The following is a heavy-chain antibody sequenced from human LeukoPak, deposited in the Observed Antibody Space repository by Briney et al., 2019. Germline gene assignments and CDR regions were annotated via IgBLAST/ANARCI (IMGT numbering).Heavy chain of an antibody. V-gene: IGHV4-61*02. J-gene: IGHJ5*02. CDR1: GGSISSGSYY. CDR2: IYTSGST. D-gene: IGHD1-26*01. Sequence: SETLSLTCTVSGGSISSGSYYWSWIRQPAGKGLEWIGRIYTSGSTNYNPSLKSRVTISIDTSKNQFPLKLSSVTAADTAVYYCARSMSHGSPEGFDPWGQGTLVTVSS. CDR3: ARSMSHGSPEGFDP.